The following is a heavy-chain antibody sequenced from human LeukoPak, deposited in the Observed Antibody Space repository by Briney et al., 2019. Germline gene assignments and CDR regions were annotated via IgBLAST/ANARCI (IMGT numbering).Heavy chain of an antibody. Sequence: ASVKVSCKASGYTFTSYYIHWVRQAPGQGLEWMGIINPSGGNTNYAQKFQGRVTITADKSTSTAYMELSSLRSEDTAVYYCARRGDLYESLYYFDYWGQGTLVTVSS. V-gene: IGHV1-46*01. CDR3: ARRGDLYESLYYFDY. CDR1: GYTFTSYY. J-gene: IGHJ4*02. CDR2: INPSGGNT. D-gene: IGHD2-21*01.